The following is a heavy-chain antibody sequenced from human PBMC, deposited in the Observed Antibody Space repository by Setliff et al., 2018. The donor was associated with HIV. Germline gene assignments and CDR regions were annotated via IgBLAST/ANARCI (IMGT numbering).Heavy chain of an antibody. D-gene: IGHD3-9*01. V-gene: IGHV4-34*01. CDR3: ARQRDFDWLLQNYYYMDV. CDR1: GGSFSGYY. CDR2: INASGST. Sequence: PSETLSLTCGVYGGSFSGYYWNWIRQPPGKGLEWIGEINASGSTKYKSSLNSRVTISVDTSKSQFSLRLSSVTAADTAVYYCARQRDFDWLLQNYYYMDVWGKGATVTVSS. J-gene: IGHJ6*03.